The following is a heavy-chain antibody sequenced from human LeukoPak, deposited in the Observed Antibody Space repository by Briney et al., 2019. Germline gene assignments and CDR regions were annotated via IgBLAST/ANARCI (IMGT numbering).Heavy chain of an antibody. CDR2: FDPEDGET. V-gene: IGHV1-24*01. Sequence: ASVKVSCTVSGYTLTELSMHWVRQAPGKGLEWMGGFDPEDGETIYAQKFQGRVTMTEDTSTDTAYMELSSLRSEDTAVYYCATGGCSGGSCYSALGPFFDYWGQGTLVTVSS. J-gene: IGHJ4*02. CDR3: ATGGCSGGSCYSALGPFFDY. CDR1: GYTLTELS. D-gene: IGHD2-15*01.